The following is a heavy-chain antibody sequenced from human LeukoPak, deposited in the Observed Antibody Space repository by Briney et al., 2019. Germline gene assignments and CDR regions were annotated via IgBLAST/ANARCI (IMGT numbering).Heavy chain of an antibody. CDR1: GYNFITYG. V-gene: IGHV1-18*01. CDR2: INPYHGKT. D-gene: IGHD6-13*01. CDR3: ARDRIAAAVLDF. J-gene: IGHJ4*02. Sequence: ASVKVSCKASGYNFITYGFSWVRQAPGQGLEWMGWINPYHGKTKYAQKLQGRVTMTTDTSTNTAHMELRSLTSDDTAVFCARDRIAAAVLDFWGQGTLVTVSS.